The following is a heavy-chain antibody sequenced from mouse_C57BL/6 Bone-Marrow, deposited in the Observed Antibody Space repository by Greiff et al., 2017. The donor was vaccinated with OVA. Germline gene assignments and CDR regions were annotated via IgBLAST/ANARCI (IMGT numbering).Heavy chain of an antibody. V-gene: IGHV1-81*01. CDR2: IYPRSGNT. CDR3: TTCDYDEGYYFDY. D-gene: IGHD2-4*01. CDR1: GYTFTSYG. J-gene: IGHJ2*01. Sequence: QVQLKQSGAELARPGASVKLSCKASGYTFTSYGISWVKQRTGQGLEWIGEIYPRSGNTYYNEKFKGKATLTADKSSSTAYMELRSLTSEDTAVYYCTTCDYDEGYYFDYWGQGTTLTVSS.